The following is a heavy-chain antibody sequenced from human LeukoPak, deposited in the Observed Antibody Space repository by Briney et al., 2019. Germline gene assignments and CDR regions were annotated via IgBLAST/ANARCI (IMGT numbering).Heavy chain of an antibody. D-gene: IGHD4-17*01. CDR2: ISYDGSNK. J-gene: IGHJ4*02. Sequence: GGSLRLSCAASGFTFSSYGMHWVRQAPGKGLEWVAVISYDGSNKYYADSVKGRFTISRDNSKNTLYLQMNSLRAEDTAVYYCAKEVDYDDYVSGLWGQGTLVTVSS. V-gene: IGHV3-30*18. CDR3: AKEVDYDDYVSGL. CDR1: GFTFSSYG.